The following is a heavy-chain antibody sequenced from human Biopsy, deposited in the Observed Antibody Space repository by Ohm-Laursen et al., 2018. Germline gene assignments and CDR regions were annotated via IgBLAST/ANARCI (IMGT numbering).Heavy chain of an antibody. V-gene: IGHV1-69*06. D-gene: IGHD3-10*01. CDR3: ATVRGLVWFGELIA. CDR1: GGTFSASG. J-gene: IGHJ5*02. Sequence: GASVKVSCKVIGGTFSASGISWVRLAPGHGLEFVGGIIPIFQTTHYAQSFQGRVTIVADKFTSTAYMELSSLRSDDTAIYYCATVRGLVWFGELIAWGQGTLVTVSS. CDR2: IIPIFQTT.